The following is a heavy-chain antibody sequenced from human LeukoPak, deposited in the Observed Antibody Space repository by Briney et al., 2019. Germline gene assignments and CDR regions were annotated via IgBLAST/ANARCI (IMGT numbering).Heavy chain of an antibody. V-gene: IGHV4-4*07. CDR3: ARENWWLDY. Sequence: SETLSLTCTVSGDSFRKYCYTWIRQPAGEGLEWIGRICNGGRTTYNPSLKSRVTMSVFTSKSQFSLKLNSVTAADAAVYFCARENWWLDYWGQGTLITVS. D-gene: IGHD2-8*02. J-gene: IGHJ4*02. CDR2: ICNGGRT. CDR1: GDSFRKYC.